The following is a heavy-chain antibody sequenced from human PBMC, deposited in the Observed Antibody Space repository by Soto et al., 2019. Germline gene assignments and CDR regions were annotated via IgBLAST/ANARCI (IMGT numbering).Heavy chain of an antibody. CDR2: ISYDGSNK. V-gene: IGHV3-30*18. Sequence: PGGSLRLSCAASGFTFSSYGMHWVRQAPGKGLEWVAVISYDGSNKYYADSVKGRFTISRDNSKNTLYLQMNSLRAEDTAVYYCAKDQLRGVRGVITYYYGMDVWGQGTTVTV. D-gene: IGHD3-10*01. J-gene: IGHJ6*02. CDR3: AKDQLRGVRGVITYYYGMDV. CDR1: GFTFSSYG.